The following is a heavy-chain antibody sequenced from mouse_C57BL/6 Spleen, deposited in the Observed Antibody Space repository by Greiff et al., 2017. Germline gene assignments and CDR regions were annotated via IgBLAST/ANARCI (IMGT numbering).Heavy chain of an antibody. D-gene: IGHD2-1*01. CDR3: ASRGGNYPYYAMDY. Sequence: QVQLQQSGAELVKPGASVKMSCKASGYTFTSYWITWVKQRPGQGLEWIGDIYPGSGSTNYNEKFKSKATLTVDTSSSTAYMQLSSLTSEDSAVYYCASRGGNYPYYAMDYWGQGTSVTVSS. V-gene: IGHV1-55*01. J-gene: IGHJ4*01. CDR2: IYPGSGST. CDR1: GYTFTSYW.